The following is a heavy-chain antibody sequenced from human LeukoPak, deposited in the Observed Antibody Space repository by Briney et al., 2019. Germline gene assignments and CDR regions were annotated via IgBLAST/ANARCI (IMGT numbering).Heavy chain of an antibody. CDR1: GGSISSGDYS. V-gene: IGHV4-30-2*01. CDR2: LYHSGST. Sequence: PSETLSLTCAVSGGSISSGDYSWSWIRQPPGKGLEWIGYLYHSGSTYYSPSLKSRVTIPVDTSKNQFSLKLSSVTAADTAVYYCASLTTGRRDFDYWGQGTLVTVSS. D-gene: IGHD1-1*01. J-gene: IGHJ4*02. CDR3: ASLTTGRRDFDY.